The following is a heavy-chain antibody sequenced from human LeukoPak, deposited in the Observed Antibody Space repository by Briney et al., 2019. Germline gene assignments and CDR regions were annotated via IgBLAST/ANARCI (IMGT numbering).Heavy chain of an antibody. CDR1: GFTFSNYA. CDR2: ISGSGGST. J-gene: IGHJ3*02. D-gene: IGHD4-17*01. CDR3: AKTLGTTVTTRDAFDI. Sequence: GGSLRLSCAASGFTFSNYAMNWVRQAPGKGLEWVSGISGSGGSTYYADSVKGRFTISRDNSKNTLYLQMNSLRAEDTAVYYCAKTLGTTVTTRDAFDIWGQGTMVTVSS. V-gene: IGHV3-23*01.